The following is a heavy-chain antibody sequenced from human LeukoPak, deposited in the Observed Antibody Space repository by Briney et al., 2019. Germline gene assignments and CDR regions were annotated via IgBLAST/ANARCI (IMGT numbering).Heavy chain of an antibody. J-gene: IGHJ5*02. D-gene: IGHD4-17*01. V-gene: IGHV3-48*01. CDR3: AKGRRLLLRYIRGLGWFDP. CDR2: ISSSSSTI. Sequence: GGSLKLSCAASGFTFSSYSMNWVRQAPGKGLEWVSYISSSSSTIYYADSVKGRFTISRDNSKNTLYLQMNSLRAEDTAVYYCAKGRRLLLRYIRGLGWFDPWGQGTLVTVSS. CDR1: GFTFSSYS.